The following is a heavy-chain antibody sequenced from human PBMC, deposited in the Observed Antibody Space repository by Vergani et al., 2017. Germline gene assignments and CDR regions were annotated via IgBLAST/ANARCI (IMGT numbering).Heavy chain of an antibody. D-gene: IGHD6-6*01. V-gene: IGHV1-18*01. Sequence: QVQLVQSGVEVKKPGASVKVSCKASGYTFTRYGISWVRQAPGQGLQWMGWISAYSGDTKYAQKLQGRVTMTIDTSTSTAYMELRSLRSDDTAVYYCARGNQQVQARQGHGAFDIWGQGTMVTVSS. CDR2: ISAYSGDT. J-gene: IGHJ3*02. CDR1: GYTFTRYG. CDR3: ARGNQQVQARQGHGAFDI.